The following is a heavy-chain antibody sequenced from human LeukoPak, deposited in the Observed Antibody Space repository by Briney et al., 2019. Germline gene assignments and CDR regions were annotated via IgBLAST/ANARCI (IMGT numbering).Heavy chain of an antibody. V-gene: IGHV1-69*05. CDR2: IIPIFGTA. CDR1: GGSFTSYG. D-gene: IGHD3-22*01. J-gene: IGHJ4*02. CDR3: ARLLTYYYDSSGYYYDFDY. Sequence: SVKVSCTASGGSFTSYGISWVRQAPGQGLEWMGGIIPIFGTANYAQKFQGRVTITTDESTSTAYMELSSLRSEDTAVYYCARLLTYYYDSSGYYYDFDYWGQGTLVTVSS.